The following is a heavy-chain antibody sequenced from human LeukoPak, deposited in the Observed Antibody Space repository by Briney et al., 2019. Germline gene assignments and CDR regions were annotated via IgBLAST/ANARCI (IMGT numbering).Heavy chain of an antibody. Sequence: GGSLRLSCAASGFTFSSYAMSWVRQAPGKGLEWVSAISGSGGSTYYADSAKGRFTISRDNSKNTLYLQMNSLRAEDTAVYYCAKKTGNSVRTPFDYWGQGTLVTVSS. J-gene: IGHJ4*02. V-gene: IGHV3-23*01. D-gene: IGHD4-23*01. CDR2: ISGSGGST. CDR1: GFTFSSYA. CDR3: AKKTGNSVRTPFDY.